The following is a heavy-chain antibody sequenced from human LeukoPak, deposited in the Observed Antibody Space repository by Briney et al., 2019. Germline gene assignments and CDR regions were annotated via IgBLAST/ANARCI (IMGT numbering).Heavy chain of an antibody. D-gene: IGHD3-9*01. CDR3: AKFGYSDWLSHFHY. CDR1: GFTFSSYA. Sequence: GGSLRLSCAASGFTFSSYAMSWVRQAPGKGLEWVSGISGSGGSTNYADSVKGRFTISRDNSKNTLYLQMNSLRAEDTAVYYCAKFGYSDWLSHFHYWGQGTLVTVSS. CDR2: ISGSGGST. J-gene: IGHJ4*02. V-gene: IGHV3-23*01.